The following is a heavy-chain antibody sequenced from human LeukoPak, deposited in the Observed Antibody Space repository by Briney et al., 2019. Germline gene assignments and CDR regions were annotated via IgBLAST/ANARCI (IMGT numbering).Heavy chain of an antibody. CDR3: ARGGEVCSSTSCYRGHEY. V-gene: IGHV1-2*02. D-gene: IGHD2-2*01. CDR1: GYTFTGYY. Sequence: ASVKVSRKASGYTFTGYYMHWVRQAAGQGLEWMGWINPDTGGTSYAQRFQGRVTMTRDTSISTAYMELSRLTSDDTAVYYCARGGEVCSSTSCYRGHEYWGQGTLVTVSS. J-gene: IGHJ4*02. CDR2: INPDTGGT.